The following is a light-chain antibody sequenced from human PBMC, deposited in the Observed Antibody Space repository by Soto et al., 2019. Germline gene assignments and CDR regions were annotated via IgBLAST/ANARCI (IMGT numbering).Light chain of an antibody. CDR1: QSVSSSY. V-gene: IGKV3D-20*02. Sequence: EIVMTQSPATLSVSPGERATLSCRASQSVSSSYLAWYQQKPGQAPRLLIYGASSRATGSPDRFSGSGSGTDFTLTISSLEPEDFAVYYCQQRSNWPLTFGGGTKVDIK. J-gene: IGKJ4*01. CDR3: QQRSNWPLT. CDR2: GAS.